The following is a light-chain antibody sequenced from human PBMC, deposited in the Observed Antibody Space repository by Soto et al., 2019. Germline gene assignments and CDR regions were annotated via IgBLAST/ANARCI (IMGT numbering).Light chain of an antibody. CDR3: QQYGSSPPYT. CDR1: QSVSNNY. J-gene: IGKJ2*01. CDR2: GSS. V-gene: IGKV3-20*01. Sequence: EVVLTQSPGTLSLSPGERASLSCRASQSVSNNYLAWYQQKPGQSPKLLIFGSSDRATGIPDRFSGSGSGTDFTLTISRLEPEDFAVYYCQQYGSSPPYTFGQGTKLEIK.